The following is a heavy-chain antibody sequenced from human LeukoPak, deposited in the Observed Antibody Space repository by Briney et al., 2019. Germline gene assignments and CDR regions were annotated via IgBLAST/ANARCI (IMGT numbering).Heavy chain of an antibody. J-gene: IGHJ4*02. CDR3: AKAPVTSCRGAFCYPFDY. Sequence: GGSLRLSCAASGFTFSSYAMSWVRQAPGKGLEWVSAISGSGGSTYYADSVKGRFTISRDNSKNTLYLQMGSLRAEDAAVYYCAKAPVTSCRGAFCYPFDYWGQGTLVTVSS. CDR2: ISGSGGST. V-gene: IGHV3-23*01. CDR1: GFTFSSYA. D-gene: IGHD2-15*01.